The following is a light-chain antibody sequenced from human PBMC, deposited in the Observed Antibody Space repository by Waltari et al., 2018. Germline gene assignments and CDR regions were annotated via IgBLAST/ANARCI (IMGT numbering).Light chain of an antibody. V-gene: IGLV2-14*03. Sequence: QSALTQPASVSGSPGQSITISCTGTSRDIGGYVYVPWYQQYTGKAPNLITFDVIFRPVGVSNRFSGSTFGTTASLTISGLQAEDEANYYCCAYTGASTLGVFGGGTKLTVL. CDR2: DVI. CDR3: CAYTGASTLGV. CDR1: SRDIGGYVY. J-gene: IGLJ3*02.